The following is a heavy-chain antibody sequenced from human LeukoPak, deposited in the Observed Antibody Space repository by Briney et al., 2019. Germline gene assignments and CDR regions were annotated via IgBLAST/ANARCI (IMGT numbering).Heavy chain of an antibody. Sequence: GGSLRLSCAASGFTFSNYAMSWVRQAPVKGLEWVSTISGSGGSTYYADSVKGRFTISRDNSKNALYLQMNSLRAEDTAVYYCAKDRGIISDYWGQGTLVTVSS. CDR1: GFTFSNYA. J-gene: IGHJ4*02. D-gene: IGHD3-10*01. V-gene: IGHV3-23*01. CDR2: ISGSGGST. CDR3: AKDRGIISDY.